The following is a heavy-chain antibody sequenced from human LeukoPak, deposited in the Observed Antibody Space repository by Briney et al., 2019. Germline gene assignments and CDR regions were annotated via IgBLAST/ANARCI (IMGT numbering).Heavy chain of an antibody. CDR3: AREVVIVGRGHYYYYGMDV. V-gene: IGHV4-34*01. CDR1: GGSFSGYY. D-gene: IGHD3-22*01. CDR2: INHSGST. Sequence: SETLSLTCAVYGGSFSGYYWSWIRQPPGKGLEWIGEINHSGSTNYNPSLKSRVTISVDTSKNQFSLKLSSVTAADTAVYYCAREVVIVGRGHYYYYGMDVWGQGTTVTVSS. J-gene: IGHJ6*02.